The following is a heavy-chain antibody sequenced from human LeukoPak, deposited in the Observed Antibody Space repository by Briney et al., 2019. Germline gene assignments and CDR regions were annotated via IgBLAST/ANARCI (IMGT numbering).Heavy chain of an antibody. CDR1: GYTFTSYA. J-gene: IGHJ4*02. V-gene: IGHV1-3*03. D-gene: IGHD6-13*01. CDR3: ARGAGKGIAAAGGVDY. CDR2: INPGNGNT. Sequence: ASVKVSCKASGYTFTSYALHWVRQAPGQRLEWMGWINPGNGNTKYSQEFQGRVTIIRNTSASTAYMGLSSLRSEDMAVYYCARGAGKGIAAAGGVDYWGQGTLVTVSS.